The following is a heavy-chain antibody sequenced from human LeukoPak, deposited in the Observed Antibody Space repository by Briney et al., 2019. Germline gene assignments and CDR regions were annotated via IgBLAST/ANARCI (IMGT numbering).Heavy chain of an antibody. D-gene: IGHD2-2*01. V-gene: IGHV3-21*01. J-gene: IGHJ4*02. Sequence: GGSLRLSCAASGFTFSRYSMNWVRQAPGKGLEWVSSISHSGYDIYYADSVKGRFTVSRDNAKNSLSLQMNNLRIDDTAVYYCANHLACGSTTCPSFDHWGQGTLVTVSS. CDR1: GFTFSRYS. CDR3: ANHLACGSTTCPSFDH. CDR2: ISHSGYDI.